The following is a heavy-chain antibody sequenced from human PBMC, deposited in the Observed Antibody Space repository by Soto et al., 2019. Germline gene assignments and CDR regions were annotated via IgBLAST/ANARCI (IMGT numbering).Heavy chain of an antibody. CDR1: GFTFSSYA. CDR2: ISGSGGTT. D-gene: IGHD6-25*01. Sequence: EVQLLESGGGLLQPGRSLRLSCAASGFTFSSYAMSWVRQAPGKWLEWVSAISGSGGTTYYADSVKGRFAISRDNSKNTLFLQMNSLRAEDTAVYYCAKFFAETGGSSGWPWSFHYWGQGTLVTVSS. J-gene: IGHJ4*02. CDR3: AKFFAETGGSSGWPWSFHY. V-gene: IGHV3-23*01.